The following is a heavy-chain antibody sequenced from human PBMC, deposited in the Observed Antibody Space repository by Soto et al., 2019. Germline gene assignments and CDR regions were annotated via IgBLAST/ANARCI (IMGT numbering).Heavy chain of an antibody. J-gene: IGHJ6*03. D-gene: IGHD3-3*01. CDR3: AKDSHYPNWAFGVYNYYYYMDV. CDR2: ISYDGSNK. V-gene: IGHV3-30*18. Sequence: GGSLRLSCAASGFTFSSYGMHWVRQAPGKGLEWVAVISYDGSNKYYADSVKGRFTISRDNSKNTLYLQMNSLRAEDTAVYYCAKDSHYPNWAFGVYNYYYYMDVWGKGTTVTVSS. CDR1: GFTFSSYG.